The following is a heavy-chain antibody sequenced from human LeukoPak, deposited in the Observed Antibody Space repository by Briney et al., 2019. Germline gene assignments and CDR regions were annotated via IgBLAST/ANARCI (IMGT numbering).Heavy chain of an antibody. J-gene: IGHJ3*01. V-gene: IGHV3-15*01. CDR2: VRGKSDGGTT. Sequence: PRGSLRLSCAASGFSLSNAWMSWVRQAPGKGLEWVGRVRGKSDGGTTDYAAPVKGRFTISRDDSKNTLYLQMNSLKTEERAVYYCATYNSRDAFDFWGQGTMVTVSS. CDR3: ATYNSRDAFDF. D-gene: IGHD2/OR15-2a*01. CDR1: GFSLSNAW.